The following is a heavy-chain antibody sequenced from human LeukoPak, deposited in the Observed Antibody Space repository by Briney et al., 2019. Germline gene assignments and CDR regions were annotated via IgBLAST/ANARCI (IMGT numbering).Heavy chain of an antibody. CDR2: IYYSGST. D-gene: IGHD3-22*01. Sequence: GSLRLSCAASGFTFSAYPMSWVRQAPGKGLEWIGYIYYSGSTNYNPSLKSRVTISVDTSKNQFSLKLSSVTAADTAVYYCARHGPDYYDSSGYYFAFDYWGQGTLVTVPS. CDR1: GFTFSAYP. J-gene: IGHJ4*02. V-gene: IGHV4-59*08. CDR3: ARHGPDYYDSSGYYFAFDY.